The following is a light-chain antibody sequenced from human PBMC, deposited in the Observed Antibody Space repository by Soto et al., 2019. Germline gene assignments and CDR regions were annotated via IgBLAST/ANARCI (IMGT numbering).Light chain of an antibody. CDR1: SGHSSYI. V-gene: IGLV4-60*02. CDR3: ETWDRNTVV. Sequence: QPVLTQSSSASASLGSSVKLTCTRSSGHSSYIIAWHQQQPGKAPRYLMKLEDTGIYNKGSGVPDRFSGSSSGADRYLTISNLQFEDEADYYCETWDRNTVVFGGGTKLTVL. J-gene: IGLJ2*01. CDR2: LEDTGIY.